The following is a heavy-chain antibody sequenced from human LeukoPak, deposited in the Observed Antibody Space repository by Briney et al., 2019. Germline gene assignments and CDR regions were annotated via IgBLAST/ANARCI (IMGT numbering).Heavy chain of an antibody. V-gene: IGHV4-59*01. Sequence: NPSETLSLTCTVSGGSIGSYYWSWIRQPPGKGLEWIGYIYYSGSTNYNPSLKSRVTISVDTSKNQFSLKLSSVTAADTAVYYCARSHSSSSPFDYWGQGTLVTVSS. D-gene: IGHD6-6*01. CDR2: IYYSGST. CDR1: GGSIGSYY. J-gene: IGHJ4*02. CDR3: ARSHSSSSPFDY.